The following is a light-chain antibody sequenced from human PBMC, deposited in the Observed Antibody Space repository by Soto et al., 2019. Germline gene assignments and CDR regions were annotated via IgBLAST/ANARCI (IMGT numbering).Light chain of an antibody. V-gene: IGKV3-20*01. CDR2: GAS. J-gene: IGKJ5*01. CDR3: QQYGSSST. CDR1: QSVNSY. Sequence: DIVLTQSPVTLSLSPGERVTLSCRASQSVNSYLAWYQQKPGQAPRLLIYGASSRPTGIPDRFSGSGSGTDFTLTISRLEPEDFAVYYCQQYGSSSTFGQGTRLEIK.